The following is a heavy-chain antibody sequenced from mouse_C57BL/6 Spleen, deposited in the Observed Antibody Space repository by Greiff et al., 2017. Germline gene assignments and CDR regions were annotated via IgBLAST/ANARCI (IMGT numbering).Heavy chain of an antibody. CDR3: ARMGRGYRDMDD. J-gene: IGHJ4*01. Sequence: QVQLQQPGAELVRPGSSVKLSCKASGYTFTSYWMHWVKQRPIQGLEWIGNIDPSDSDTHYNQKFKDKATLTVDKSSSTAYMQLSSLTSEDSAVYYCARMGRGYRDMDDGGQGTSVNVSS. D-gene: IGHD3-1*01. V-gene: IGHV1-52*01. CDR2: IDPSDSDT. CDR1: GYTFTSYW.